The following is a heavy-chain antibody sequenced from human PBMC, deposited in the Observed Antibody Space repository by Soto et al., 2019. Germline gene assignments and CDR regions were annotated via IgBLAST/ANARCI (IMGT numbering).Heavy chain of an antibody. D-gene: IGHD3-10*01. CDR3: AHTLYGSGSYYSGVDAFDI. CDR1: GFSLSTSGEG. V-gene: IGHV2-5*02. Sequence: EFGPTLGNPTQTLTLTCTSSGFSLSTSGEGVGWIRQPPGKALEWLALIYWDDDKRYSPSLKSRLTITKDTSKNQVVLTMTNMDPVDTATYYCAHTLYGSGSYYSGVDAFDIWGQGTMVTVSS. CDR2: IYWDDDK. J-gene: IGHJ3*02.